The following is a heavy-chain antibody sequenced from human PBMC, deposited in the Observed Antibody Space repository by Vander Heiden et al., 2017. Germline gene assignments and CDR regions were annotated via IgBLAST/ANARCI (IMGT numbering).Heavy chain of an antibody. CDR1: GGSISSSRYP. CDR3: ARLRYLRIFGVVIPNWFDP. Sequence: QLQLQESGPGLVTPSETLSLTCTVSGGSISSSRYPWGWIRQPPGKGLEWIESIYYSGSTYYNPSLKSRVTISVDTSKNQFSLKLSSVPAADTAVYYCARLRYLRIFGVVIPNWFDPWGQGTLVTVSS. D-gene: IGHD3-3*01. J-gene: IGHJ5*02. CDR2: IYYSGST. V-gene: IGHV4-39*01.